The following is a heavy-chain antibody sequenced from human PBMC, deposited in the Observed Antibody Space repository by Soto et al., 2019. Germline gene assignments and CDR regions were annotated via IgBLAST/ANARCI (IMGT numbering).Heavy chain of an antibody. D-gene: IGHD7-27*01. CDR1: GGSITSDYSC. CDR3: ARGPSGDKVHY. J-gene: IGHJ4*02. V-gene: IGHV4-30-4*01. Sequence: QVQLQESGPGLVKPSQTLSLTCTVSGGSITSDYSCWSWIRQRPGEGLEWIGHIFDSGTTYTNQSLRSQVAISIDTSKTHFSLTLSSVTAADTAVYYCARGPSGDKVHYWGQGALVTVSS. CDR2: IFDSGTT.